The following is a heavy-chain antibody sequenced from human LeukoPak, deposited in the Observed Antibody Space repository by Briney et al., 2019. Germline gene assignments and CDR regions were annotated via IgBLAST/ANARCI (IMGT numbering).Heavy chain of an antibody. J-gene: IGHJ4*02. CDR2: INPSGGST. Sequence: GASVKVSCKASGYTFTSYYVHWVRQAPGQGLEWMGIINPSGGSTSYAQKFQGRVTMTRDTSTSTVYMELSSLRSEDTAVYYCARGVPTILVVAGSYFGYWGQGTLVTVSS. V-gene: IGHV1-46*01. CDR1: GYTFTSYY. D-gene: IGHD6-19*01. CDR3: ARGVPTILVVAGSYFGY.